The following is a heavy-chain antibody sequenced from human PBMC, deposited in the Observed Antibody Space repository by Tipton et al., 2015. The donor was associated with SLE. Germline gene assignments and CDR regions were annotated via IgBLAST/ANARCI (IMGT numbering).Heavy chain of an antibody. Sequence: SLRLSCAASGFTFSSYTMIWVRQAPGKGLEWVSSISGISNYIYYADSLKGRFTISRDNAKNSLYLQMSNLRAEDTAVYFCATSTVTTNPDYYYGMDVWGQGTTVTVSS. CDR2: ISGISNYI. D-gene: IGHD4-17*01. V-gene: IGHV3-21*03. CDR1: GFTFSSYT. CDR3: ATSTVTTNPDYYYGMDV. J-gene: IGHJ6*02.